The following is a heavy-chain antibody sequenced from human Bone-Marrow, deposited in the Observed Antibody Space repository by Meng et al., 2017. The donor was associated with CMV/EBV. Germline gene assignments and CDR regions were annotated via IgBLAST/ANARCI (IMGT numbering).Heavy chain of an antibody. CDR3: ASFGCSSTSCPFDY. V-gene: IGHV3-20*04. J-gene: IGHJ4*02. Sequence: GESLKISCAASGFTFDDYDMSWVRQAPGKGLEWVSGIHWNGGSTDYADSVKGRFTISRDNAKNSLYLQMNSLRAEDTALYYCASFGCSSTSCPFDYWGQGTRVTGYS. D-gene: IGHD2-2*01. CDR2: IHWNGGST. CDR1: GFTFDDYD.